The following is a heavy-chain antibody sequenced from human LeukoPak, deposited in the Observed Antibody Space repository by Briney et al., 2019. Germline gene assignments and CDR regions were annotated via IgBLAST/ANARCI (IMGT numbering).Heavy chain of an antibody. V-gene: IGHV4-39*01. CDR3: ARTSITIFGVVTTFDY. Sequence: SETLSLTCTVSGGSISSSSYYWGWIRQPPGKGLEWIGSIYYSGSTYYNPSLKSRVTISVDTPKNQFSLKLSSVTAADTAVYYCARTSITIFGVVTTFDYWGQGTLVTVSS. CDR1: GGSISSSSYY. D-gene: IGHD3-3*01. J-gene: IGHJ4*02. CDR2: IYYSGST.